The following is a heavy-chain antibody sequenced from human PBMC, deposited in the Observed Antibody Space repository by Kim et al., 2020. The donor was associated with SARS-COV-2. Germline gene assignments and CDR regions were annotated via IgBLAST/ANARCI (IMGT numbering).Heavy chain of an antibody. CDR3: ARSGTIFGVVKEIWFDP. Sequence: SETLSLTCTVSGGSISSYYWSWIRQPPGKGLEWIGYIYYSGSTNYNPSLKSRVTISVDTSKNQFSLKLSSVTAADTAVYYCARSGTIFGVVKEIWFDPWGQGTLVTVSS. J-gene: IGHJ5*02. D-gene: IGHD3-3*01. V-gene: IGHV4-59*08. CDR2: IYYSGST. CDR1: GGSISSYY.